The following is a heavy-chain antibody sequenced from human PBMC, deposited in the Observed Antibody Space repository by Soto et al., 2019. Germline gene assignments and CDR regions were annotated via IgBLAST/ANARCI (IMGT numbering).Heavy chain of an antibody. V-gene: IGHV3-30*03. D-gene: IGHD5-18*01. CDR2: ISYDGTNK. CDR3: AHNYGYFQP. Sequence: PQRAWRLPRTGSGFTLSNYGMHCARRPPDKGLEWVAHISYDGTNKFYAHSVKGRFTISRDNSKDTLYLQMNSLRAEDSAVYYCAHNYGYFQPWGQGP. J-gene: IGHJ5*02. CDR1: GFTLSNYG.